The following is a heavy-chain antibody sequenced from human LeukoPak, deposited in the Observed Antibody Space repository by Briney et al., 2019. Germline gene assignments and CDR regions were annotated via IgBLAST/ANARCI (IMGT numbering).Heavy chain of an antibody. V-gene: IGHV3-30*18. CDR2: ISYDGSNK. CDR3: AKDLTYLRADYYGSGSYFDY. CDR1: GFTFSSYG. Sequence: HPGGSLRLSCAASGFTFSSYGMHWVRQAPGKGLEWVAVISYDGSNKYYADSVKGRFTISRDNSKDTLYLQMNSLRAEDTAVYYCAKDLTYLRADYYGSGSYFDYWGQGTLVTVSS. J-gene: IGHJ4*02. D-gene: IGHD3-10*01.